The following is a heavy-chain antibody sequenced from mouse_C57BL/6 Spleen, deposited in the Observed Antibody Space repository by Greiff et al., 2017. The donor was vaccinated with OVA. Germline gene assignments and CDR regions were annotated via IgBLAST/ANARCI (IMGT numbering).Heavy chain of an antibody. V-gene: IGHV1-82*01. CDR2: IYPGDGDN. D-gene: IGHD2-10*02. CDR3: AYGNYSYAMDY. J-gene: IGHJ4*01. CDR1: GYAFSSSW. Sequence: VKLQESGPELVKPGASVKISCKASGYAFSSSWMNWVKQRPGKGLEWIGRIYPGDGDNNYNGKFKGKATLTADKSSSTAYMQLSSLTSEDSAVYFCAYGNYSYAMDYWGQGTSVTVSS.